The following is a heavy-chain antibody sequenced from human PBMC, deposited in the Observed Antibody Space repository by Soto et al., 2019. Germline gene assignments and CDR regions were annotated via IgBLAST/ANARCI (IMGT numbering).Heavy chain of an antibody. CDR1: GGSISSYY. CDR2: IYYSGST. Sequence: SETLSLTCTVSGGSISSYYWSWIRQPPGKGLEWIGYIYYSGSTNYNPSLKSRVTISVDTSKNQFSLKLSSLRSEDTAVYYCARDLLAGYYYYYGMDVWGQGTTVTVSS. CDR3: ARDLLAGYYYYYGMDV. V-gene: IGHV4-59*01. J-gene: IGHJ6*02.